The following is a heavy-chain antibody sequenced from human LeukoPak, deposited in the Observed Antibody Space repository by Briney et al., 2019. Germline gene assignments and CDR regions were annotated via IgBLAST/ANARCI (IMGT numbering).Heavy chain of an antibody. V-gene: IGHV4-34*01. Sequence: SETLSLTCAVSGVSFRSYYWDWIRQPPGKGLEWIGEIRHRESTNYNPSLKSRITISVDTSKNQFSLMRSSVTAADTAVYYCARAPLWTIAARPFDYWGQGTLVTVSS. D-gene: IGHD6-6*01. J-gene: IGHJ4*02. CDR1: GVSFRSYY. CDR2: IRHREST. CDR3: ARAPLWTIAARPFDY.